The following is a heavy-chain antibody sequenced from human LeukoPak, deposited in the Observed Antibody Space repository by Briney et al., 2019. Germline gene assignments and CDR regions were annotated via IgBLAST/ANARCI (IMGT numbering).Heavy chain of an antibody. V-gene: IGHV3-23*01. J-gene: IGHJ5*02. CDR3: TKDPNGHYVGAFAP. Sequence: GGSLRLSCAASGFTFRSFAMTWVRRAPGKGLEWVASITGNHGPTYNTDSVKDRFTISRDNSQNTLYLQMDSLRAEDTAVYYCTKDPNGHYVGAFAPWGQGTLVTVSS. CDR1: GFTFRSFA. D-gene: IGHD4-23*01. CDR2: ITGNHGPT.